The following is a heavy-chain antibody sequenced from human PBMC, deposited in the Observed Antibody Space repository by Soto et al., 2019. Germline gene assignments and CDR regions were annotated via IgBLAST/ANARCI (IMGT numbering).Heavy chain of an antibody. V-gene: IGHV1-58*01. Sequence: SVKVSCKXSGFTFTSSAVQWVRQARGQRLEWIGWIVVGSGNTNYAQKFQERVTITRDMSTSTAYMELSSLRSEDTAVYYCAADLYYDFWSGPGWFDPWGQGTLVTVSS. CDR2: IVVGSGNT. J-gene: IGHJ5*02. CDR3: AADLYYDFWSGPGWFDP. CDR1: GFTFTSSA. D-gene: IGHD3-3*01.